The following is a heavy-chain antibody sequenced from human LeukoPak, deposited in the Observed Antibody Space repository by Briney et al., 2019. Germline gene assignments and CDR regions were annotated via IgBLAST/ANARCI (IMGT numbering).Heavy chain of an antibody. V-gene: IGHV3-21*01. D-gene: IGHD4/OR15-4a*01. CDR2: ISSSSSYI. CDR3: AREVLVLTDFDY. J-gene: IGHJ4*02. Sequence: GGSLRLSCAACGFTFSSYSMNWVRQAPGKGLEWVSSISSSSSYIYYADSVKGRFTISRDNAKNSLYLQMNSLRAEDTAVYYCAREVLVLTDFDYWGQGTLVTVSS. CDR1: GFTFSSYS.